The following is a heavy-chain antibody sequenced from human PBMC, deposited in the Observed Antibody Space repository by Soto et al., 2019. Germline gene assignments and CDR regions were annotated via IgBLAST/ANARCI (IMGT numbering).Heavy chain of an antibody. CDR3: ARASDFWSGYRKGYGMDV. V-gene: IGHV3-7*01. CDR1: GFTFSSYW. Sequence: GVLRLSCAASGFTFSSYWMSWVRQAPGKGLEWVANIKQDGSEKYYVDSVKGRFTISRDNAKNSLYLQMNSLRAEDTAVYYCARASDFWSGYRKGYGMDVWGQGTTVTVSS. J-gene: IGHJ6*02. CDR2: IKQDGSEK. D-gene: IGHD3-3*01.